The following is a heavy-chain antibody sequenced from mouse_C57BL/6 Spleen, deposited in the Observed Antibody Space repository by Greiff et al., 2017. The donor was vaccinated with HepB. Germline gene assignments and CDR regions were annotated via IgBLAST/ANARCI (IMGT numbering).Heavy chain of an antibody. V-gene: IGHV1-4*01. Sequence: QVQLKESGAELARPGASVKMSCKASGYTFTSYTMHWVKQRPGQGLEWIGYINPSSGYTKYNQKFKDKATLTADKSSSTAYMQLSSLTSEDSAVYYCAREGVGDYWGQGTTLTVSS. D-gene: IGHD1-1*02. CDR1: GYTFTSYT. J-gene: IGHJ2*01. CDR3: AREGVGDY. CDR2: INPSSGYT.